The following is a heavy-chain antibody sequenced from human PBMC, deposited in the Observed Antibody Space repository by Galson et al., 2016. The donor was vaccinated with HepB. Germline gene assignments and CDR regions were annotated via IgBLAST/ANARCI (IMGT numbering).Heavy chain of an antibody. Sequence: ETLSLTCSVSGGSISTSLYFWGWIRQTPGKGLEWIGSIYQSGSTFDNPSLKSRVTISVDTSKNLISLRLTSVTTSDTGVYYCARHRSERSVDTPLVFWAQGTLVTVSS. D-gene: IGHD5-18*01. CDR1: GGSISTSLYF. J-gene: IGHJ4*02. V-gene: IGHV4-39*01. CDR2: IYQSGST. CDR3: ARHRSERSVDTPLVF.